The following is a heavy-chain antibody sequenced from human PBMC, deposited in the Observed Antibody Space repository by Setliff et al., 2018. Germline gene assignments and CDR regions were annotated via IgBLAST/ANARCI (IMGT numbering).Heavy chain of an antibody. D-gene: IGHD2-15*01. CDR1: GFTFSTYR. V-gene: IGHV3-33*08. CDR3: ARTCSGSGCYAGLES. J-gene: IGHJ4*02. Sequence: GGSLRLSCAASGFTFSTYRMHWVRQAPGKGLEWVAVILDDGVKKYHAESVKGRFTISRDNSKNTLYLQMNSLRPEDTAVYYCARTCSGSGCYAGLESWGQGTPVTVSS. CDR2: ILDDGVKK.